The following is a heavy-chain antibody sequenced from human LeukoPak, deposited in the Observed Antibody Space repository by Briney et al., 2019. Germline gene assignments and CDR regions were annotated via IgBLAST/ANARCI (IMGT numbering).Heavy chain of an antibody. CDR3: ARGFGEVIRSDYYYYGMDV. CDR1: GGSMWSYY. CDR2: MYYSGTI. D-gene: IGHD3-3*01. J-gene: IGHJ6*02. Sequence: SETLSLTCIVSGGSMWSYYWSWIRQPPGKGLDWIGYMYYSGTIHYNPSLRSRVTISVDTSKNQFSLKLNSVTAADTAVYYCARGFGEVIRSDYYYYGMDVWGQGTTVTVSS. V-gene: IGHV4-59*01.